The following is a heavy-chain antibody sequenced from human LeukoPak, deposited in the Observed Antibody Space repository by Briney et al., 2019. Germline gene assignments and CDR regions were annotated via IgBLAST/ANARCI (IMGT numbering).Heavy chain of an antibody. CDR3: ARDAVGAQYNWFDP. V-gene: IGHV3-53*01. D-gene: IGHD1-26*01. CDR1: GFTVSSNY. J-gene: IGHJ5*02. CDR2: IYSGGST. Sequence: GGSLRLSCAASGFTVSSNYMSWVRQAPGKGLEWVSVIYSGGSTYYADSVKGRFTISRDNSKNTLYLQMNSLRAEDTAVYYCARDAVGAQYNWFDPWCQRTQVTVSS.